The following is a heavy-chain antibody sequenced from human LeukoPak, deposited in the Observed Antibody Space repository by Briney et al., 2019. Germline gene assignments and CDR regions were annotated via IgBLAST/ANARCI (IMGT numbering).Heavy chain of an antibody. Sequence: GGSLRLSCAASGVTFRSYAMSWVRQAPGKGLEWVSVIYSGGSTYYADSVKGRFTISRHNSNNTLYLQMNSLRDEDTAVYYCARETKYGGYSYGFLDYWGQGTPVTVSS. CDR2: IYSGGST. J-gene: IGHJ4*02. D-gene: IGHD5-18*01. V-gene: IGHV3-53*04. CDR3: ARETKYGGYSYGFLDY. CDR1: GVTFRSYA.